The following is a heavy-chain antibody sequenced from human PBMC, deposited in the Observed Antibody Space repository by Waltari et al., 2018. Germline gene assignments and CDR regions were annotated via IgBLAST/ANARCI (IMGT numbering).Heavy chain of an antibody. V-gene: IGHV1-69*05. D-gene: IGHD2-21*01. CDR1: GGTFSSYA. CDR3: ARGRDPILYYYYYGMDV. CDR2: IIPIFGTA. Sequence: QVQLVQSGAEVKKPGSSVKVSCKASGGTFSSYAISWVRQAPGPGLEWMGGIIPIFGTANYAQKFQGRVTITTDESTSTAYMELSSLRSEDTAVYYCARGRDPILYYYYYGMDVWGQGTTVTVSS. J-gene: IGHJ6*02.